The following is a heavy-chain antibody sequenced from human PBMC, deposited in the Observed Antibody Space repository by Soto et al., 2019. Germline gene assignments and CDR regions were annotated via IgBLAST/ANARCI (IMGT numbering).Heavy chain of an antibody. CDR1: GYTFTSYA. J-gene: IGHJ6*02. CDR2: INPNSGGT. V-gene: IGHV1-2*04. Sequence: ASVKVSCKASGYTFTSYAMHWVRQAPGQGLEWMGWINPNSGGTNYAQKFQGWVTMTRDTSISTAYMELSRLRSDDTAVYYCARVPYYDFWSGYYDSYYYYYGMDVWGQGTTVTVSS. D-gene: IGHD3-3*01. CDR3: ARVPYYDFWSGYYDSYYYYYGMDV.